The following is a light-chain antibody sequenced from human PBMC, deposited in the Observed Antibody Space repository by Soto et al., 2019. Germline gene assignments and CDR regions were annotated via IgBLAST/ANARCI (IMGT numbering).Light chain of an antibody. Sequence: DIQMTQSPSTLSASVGHSVTITCRASQSISNWLAWYQQKPGKAPNPLIYDASSLERGVPSRFSGSGSGTEFTLTISSMQPDDFATFYCQQYNGYSRTFGQGTKVDI. CDR1: QSISNW. V-gene: IGKV1-5*01. J-gene: IGKJ1*01. CDR2: DAS. CDR3: QQYNGYSRT.